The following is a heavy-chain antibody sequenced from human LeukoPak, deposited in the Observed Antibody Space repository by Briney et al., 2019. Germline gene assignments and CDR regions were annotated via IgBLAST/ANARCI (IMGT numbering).Heavy chain of an antibody. J-gene: IGHJ6*02. CDR1: GGSISSYY. CDR2: IYTSGST. CDR3: ARDYGSGSYYNDYYYYGMDV. V-gene: IGHV4-4*07. D-gene: IGHD3-10*01. Sequence: SETLSLTCTVSGGSISSYYWSWIRQPGGKGLEWIGHIYTSGSTNYNPSLKSRVTMSVDTSKNQFSLKLSSVTAADTAVYYCARDYGSGSYYNDYYYYGMDVWGQGTTVTVSS.